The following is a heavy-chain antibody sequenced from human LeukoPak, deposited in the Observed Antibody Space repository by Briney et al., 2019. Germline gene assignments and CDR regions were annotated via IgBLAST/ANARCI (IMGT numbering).Heavy chain of an antibody. D-gene: IGHD1-20*01. J-gene: IGHJ5*02. V-gene: IGHV4-34*01. CDR1: GGSFSGYY. CDR3: STSITGTANWFDP. CDR2: INHSGST. Sequence: SETLCLTCAVYGGSFSGYYWSWIRQPPGKGQEWIGEINHSGSTNYNPSLKSRVTISVDTSKNQFSLKLSSVTAADTAVYYCSTSITGTANWFDPWGQGTLVTVSS.